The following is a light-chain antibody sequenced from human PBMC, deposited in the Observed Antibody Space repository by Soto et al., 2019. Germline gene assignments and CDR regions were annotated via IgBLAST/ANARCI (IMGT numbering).Light chain of an antibody. CDR1: QTISSW. J-gene: IGKJ1*01. V-gene: IGKV1-5*03. CDR2: KAS. CDR3: QHYNSYSEA. Sequence: DIQMTEYPSTLTGSVRDRVTITWVASQTISSWLAWYQQKPGKAPKLLIYKASTLKSGVPSRFSGSGSGTEFTLTISSLQPDDFAAYYCQHYNSYSEAFGQGTKVDTK.